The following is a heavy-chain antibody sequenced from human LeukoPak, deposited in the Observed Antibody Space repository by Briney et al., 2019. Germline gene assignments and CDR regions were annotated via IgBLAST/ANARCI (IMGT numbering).Heavy chain of an antibody. D-gene: IGHD1-26*01. Sequence: GGSLRLSCAASGFTVSSNYMNWVRQAPGKGLEWVSVIYSGGNTFYADSVKGRFTISRDISKNTVHLQMNSLRPEDTALYYCAKDSGSWYFDYWGQGILVTVSS. J-gene: IGHJ4*02. CDR1: GFTVSSNY. V-gene: IGHV3-53*05. CDR2: IYSGGNT. CDR3: AKDSGSWYFDY.